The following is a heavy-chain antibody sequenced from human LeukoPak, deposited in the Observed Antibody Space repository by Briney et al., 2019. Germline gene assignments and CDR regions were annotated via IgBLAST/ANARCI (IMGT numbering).Heavy chain of an antibody. CDR1: GGSISSSNYY. Sequence: PSETLSLTCTVSGGSISSSNYYWGWIRQPPGKGLEWIASIHYSETTYYNPSLKSRVTISVDTSKNHFSLKLSSVTAADTAVYYCASSLGQLWSRPFDYWGQGTLVTVSS. J-gene: IGHJ4*02. CDR3: ASSLGQLWSRPFDY. D-gene: IGHD5-18*01. V-gene: IGHV4-39*02. CDR2: IHYSETT.